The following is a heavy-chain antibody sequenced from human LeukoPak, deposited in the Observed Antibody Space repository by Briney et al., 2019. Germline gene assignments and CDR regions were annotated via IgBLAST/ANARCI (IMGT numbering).Heavy chain of an antibody. D-gene: IGHD5-18*01. V-gene: IGHV3-21*01. CDR2: ITSSSSYI. J-gene: IGHJ6*03. Sequence: GGSLRLSCAASGFTFSSYSMNWVRQAPGKGLEWVSSITSSSSYIYYADSVKGRFTISRDNAKKSLYLQMNSLRAEDTAVYYCARDREGHRYGYDYYMDVWGKGTTVTVSS. CDR1: GFTFSSYS. CDR3: ARDREGHRYGYDYYMDV.